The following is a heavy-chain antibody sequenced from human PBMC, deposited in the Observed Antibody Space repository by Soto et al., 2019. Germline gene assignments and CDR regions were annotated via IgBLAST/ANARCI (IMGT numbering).Heavy chain of an antibody. Sequence: GGSLRLSCAASGFTFSSYAMSLVRQAPGKGLEWVSAISSSGGSTYYADSVKGRFTISRDKSKNTLYLQMNSLRAEDTAVYYCAKRPERYSSGWYYFDYLGQGTLVTASS. CDR2: ISSSGGST. V-gene: IGHV3-23*01. J-gene: IGHJ4*02. CDR3: AKRPERYSSGWYYFDY. D-gene: IGHD6-19*01. CDR1: GFTFSSYA.